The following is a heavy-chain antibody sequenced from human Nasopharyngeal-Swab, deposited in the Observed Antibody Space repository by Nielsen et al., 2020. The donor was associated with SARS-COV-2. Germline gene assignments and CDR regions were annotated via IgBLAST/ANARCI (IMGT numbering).Heavy chain of an antibody. Sequence: GESLKISCAASGFTFSGSAMHWVRQASGKGLEWVGRIRSKANSYATAYAASVKGRFSIYRDDSKNTAYLQMNSLKTEDTAVYYCTRLGGYDSSGYYPIDFWGQGTLVTVSS. D-gene: IGHD3-22*01. J-gene: IGHJ4*02. CDR1: GFTFSGSA. CDR3: TRLGGYDSSGYYPIDF. CDR2: IRSKANSYAT. V-gene: IGHV3-73*01.